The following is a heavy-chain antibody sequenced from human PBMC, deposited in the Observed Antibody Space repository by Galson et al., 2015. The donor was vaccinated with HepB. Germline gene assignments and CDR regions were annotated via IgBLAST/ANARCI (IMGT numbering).Heavy chain of an antibody. CDR2: INPNSGGT. D-gene: IGHD2-2*01. CDR1: GYTFTGYY. CDR3: ARDRGVVVPAAHGY. V-gene: IGHV1-2*02. J-gene: IGHJ4*02. Sequence: SVKVSCKASGYTFTGYYMHWVRQAPGQGLEWMGWINPNSGGTNYAQKFQGRVTMTRDTSISTAYMELSRLGSDDTAVYYCARDRGVVVPAAHGYWGQGTLVTVSS.